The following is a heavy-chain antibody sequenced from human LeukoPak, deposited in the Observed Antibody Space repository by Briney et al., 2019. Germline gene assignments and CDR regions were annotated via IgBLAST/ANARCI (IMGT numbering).Heavy chain of an antibody. J-gene: IGHJ4*02. CDR1: GGSISSSSYY. D-gene: IGHD3-10*01. CDR3: AQITMVRGAIARIDY. V-gene: IGHV4-39*07. Sequence: SETLSLTCTVSGGSISSSSYYWGWIRQPPGKGLEWIGSIYYSGSTYYNPSLKSRVTISVDTSKNQFSLKLSSVTAADTAVYYCAQITMVRGAIARIDYWGQGTLVTVSS. CDR2: IYYSGST.